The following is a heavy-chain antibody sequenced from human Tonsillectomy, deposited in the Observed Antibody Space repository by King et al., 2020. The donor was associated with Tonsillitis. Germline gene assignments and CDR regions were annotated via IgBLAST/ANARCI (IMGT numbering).Heavy chain of an antibody. CDR1: GFTFSNAW. CDR3: TRDSSGYYYYYYMDV. J-gene: IGHJ6*03. V-gene: IGHV3-15*01. Sequence: VQLVESGGGLVKPGGSLRLSCAASGFTFSNAWMSWVRQAPGKGLEWVGRIKSKTDGGTTDYAAPVKGRFTISRDDSQTTLYLQMNSLKTEDTAVYYCTRDSSGYYYYYYMDVWGKGTTVTVSS. CDR2: IKSKTDGGTT. D-gene: IGHD3-22*01.